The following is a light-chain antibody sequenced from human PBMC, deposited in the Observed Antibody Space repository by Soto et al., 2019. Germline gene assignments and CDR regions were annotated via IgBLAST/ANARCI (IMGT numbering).Light chain of an antibody. CDR1: NSNIGSHF. CDR2: RDD. Sequence: QSVLTQPPSASGTPGQRVTISCSGSNSNIGSHFVFWYQQLPGTIPKLLIYRDDQRASGVPDRFSGSKSGTSASLAISGLRSEDEADYYCAAWDASLNAVLFGGGTQLTVL. CDR3: AAWDASLNAVL. V-gene: IGLV1-47*01. J-gene: IGLJ2*01.